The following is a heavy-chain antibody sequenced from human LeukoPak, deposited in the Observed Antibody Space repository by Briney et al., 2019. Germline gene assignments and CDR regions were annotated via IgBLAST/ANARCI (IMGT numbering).Heavy chain of an antibody. V-gene: IGHV1-18*01. CDR1: GYTFTSYG. J-gene: IGHJ5*02. Sequence: ASVKVSCKSSGYTFTSYGISWVRPAPGQGLEWMGWISAYNGNTNYAQKLQGRVTMTTDTSTSTAYMELRSLRSDDTAVYYCARGDYDFWSGLNWFDPWGQGTLVTVSS. CDR2: ISAYNGNT. D-gene: IGHD3-3*01. CDR3: ARGDYDFWSGLNWFDP.